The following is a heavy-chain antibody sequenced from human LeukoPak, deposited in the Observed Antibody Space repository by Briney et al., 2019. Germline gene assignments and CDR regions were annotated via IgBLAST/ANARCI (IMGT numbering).Heavy chain of an antibody. CDR2: ISGSGGST. V-gene: IGHV3-23*01. CDR1: GFTFSSYA. D-gene: IGHD6-19*01. CDR3: AKIARSPGIAVAGTENLFDY. Sequence: GGSLRLSCAASGFTFSSYAMSWVRQAPGKGLEWVLAISGSGGSTYYADSVKGRFTISRDNSKNTLYLQMYSLRAEDTAVYYCAKIARSPGIAVAGTENLFDYWGQGTLVTVSS. J-gene: IGHJ4*02.